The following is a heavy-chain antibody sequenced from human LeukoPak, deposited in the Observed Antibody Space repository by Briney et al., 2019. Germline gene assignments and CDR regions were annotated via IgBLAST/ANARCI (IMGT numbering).Heavy chain of an antibody. CDR2: IYHSGST. CDR1: GGSISSGGYY. V-gene: IGHV4-30-2*01. J-gene: IGHJ4*02. Sequence: SQTLSLTCTVSGGSISSGGYYWSWIRQPPGKGLEWIGYIYHSGSTYYNPSLKSRVTISVDTSKNQFSLKLSSVTAADTAVYYCARASPMYYYDSSGYYYFDYWGQGTLVTVSS. D-gene: IGHD3-22*01. CDR3: ARASPMYYYDSSGYYYFDY.